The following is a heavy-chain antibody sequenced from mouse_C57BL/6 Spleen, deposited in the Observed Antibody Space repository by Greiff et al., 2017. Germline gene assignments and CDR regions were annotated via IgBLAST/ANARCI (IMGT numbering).Heavy chain of an antibody. CDR2: ISSGSSTI. J-gene: IGHJ4*01. CDR1: GFTFSDYG. CDR3: ATYRGDY. V-gene: IGHV5-17*01. Sequence: EVQLQQSGGGLVKPGGSLKLSCAASGFTFSDYGMHWVRQAPEKGLEWVAYISSGSSTIYYADTVKGRFTISRDNAKNTLFLQMTSLRSEDTAMYYCATYRGDYWGQGTSVTVSS.